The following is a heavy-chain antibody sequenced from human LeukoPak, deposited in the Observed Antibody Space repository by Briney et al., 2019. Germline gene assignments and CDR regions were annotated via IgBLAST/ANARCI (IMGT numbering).Heavy chain of an antibody. CDR3: ARTDVVARSFDY. J-gene: IGHJ4*02. CDR2: ISSSGSAI. Sequence: LSLTCAVYGGSFSGYYWSWIRQPPGKGLEWVSYISSSGSAIYYADSVKGRFTSSRDNAKNSLYLQMNSLRAEDTAVYYCARTDVVARSFDYWGQGTLVTVSS. D-gene: IGHD5-12*01. V-gene: IGHV3-11*04. CDR1: GGSFSGYY.